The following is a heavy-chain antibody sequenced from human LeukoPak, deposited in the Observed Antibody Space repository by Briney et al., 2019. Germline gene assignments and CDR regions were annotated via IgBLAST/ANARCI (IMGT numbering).Heavy chain of an antibody. CDR3: AREVGSSWSEYYFDY. CDR1: GYTFTGYS. V-gene: IGHV1-2*02. D-gene: IGHD6-13*01. CDR2: INPNSGGT. J-gene: IGHJ4*02. Sequence: SVKVSCKASGYTFTGYSMHWVRQAPGQGREWMGWINPNSGGTNYAQKFQGRVTMTRDTSISTAYMELSRLRSDDTAVYYCAREVGSSWSEYYFDYWGQGTLVTVSS.